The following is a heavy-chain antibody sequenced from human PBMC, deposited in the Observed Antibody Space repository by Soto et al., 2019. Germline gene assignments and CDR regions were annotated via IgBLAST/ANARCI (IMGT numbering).Heavy chain of an antibody. CDR2: IIPSFGTA. V-gene: IGHV1-69*13. CDR1: GGTFSTYA. D-gene: IGHD3-3*01. Sequence: SVKVSCKASGGTFSTYAISWVRQATGQGLEWMGGIIPSFGTAKYAQKFQGRVTITADESTSTAYMELSSLRSEDTAVYYCARELFGVMISGGREAFDIWGQGTMVTVSS. J-gene: IGHJ3*02. CDR3: ARELFGVMISGGREAFDI.